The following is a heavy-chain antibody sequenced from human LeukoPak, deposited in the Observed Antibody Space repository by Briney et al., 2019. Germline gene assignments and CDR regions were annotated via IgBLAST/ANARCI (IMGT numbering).Heavy chain of an antibody. CDR3: ARDIGGSYPAADY. Sequence: SVKLSCTASGATFSSYTISWVRQAPGQGLEWMGRIIPILGIANYAQKFQGRVTITADKSTSTAYMELSSLRSEDTAVYYCARDIGGSYPAADYWGQGTLVTVSS. J-gene: IGHJ4*02. V-gene: IGHV1-69*04. CDR1: GATFSSYT. D-gene: IGHD1-26*01. CDR2: IIPILGIA.